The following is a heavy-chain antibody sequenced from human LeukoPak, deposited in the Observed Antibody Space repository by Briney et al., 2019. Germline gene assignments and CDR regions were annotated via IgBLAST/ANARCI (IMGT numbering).Heavy chain of an antibody. CDR1: GGSFSGYY. CDR2: INHSGST. Sequence: SETLSLTCAVYGGSFSGYYWSWIRQPPGKGLEWIGEINHSGSTNYNPSLKSRVTISVDTSKNQFSLKLSSVTAADTAVYYCARASSSWYFDYWGQGTLVTVSS. J-gene: IGHJ4*02. D-gene: IGHD6-13*01. CDR3: ARASSSWYFDY. V-gene: IGHV4-34*01.